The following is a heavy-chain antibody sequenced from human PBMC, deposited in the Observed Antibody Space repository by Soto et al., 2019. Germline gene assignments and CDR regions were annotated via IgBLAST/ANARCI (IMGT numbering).Heavy chain of an antibody. J-gene: IGHJ6*02. CDR2: IIPIFGTA. D-gene: IGHD5-18*01. Sequence: SVKLSCTASGGTFSSYAISWVRQAPGQGLEWMGGIIPIFGTANYAQKFQGRVTITADESTSTAYMELSSLRSEDTAVYYCARDSLTPRPNPYSYGPPYYYYGMDVWGQGTTVTVSS. CDR1: GGTFSSYA. CDR3: ARDSLTPRPNPYSYGPPYYYYGMDV. V-gene: IGHV1-69*13.